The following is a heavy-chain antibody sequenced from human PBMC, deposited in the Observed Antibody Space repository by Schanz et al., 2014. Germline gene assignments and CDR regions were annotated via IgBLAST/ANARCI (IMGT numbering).Heavy chain of an antibody. CDR3: TTFNNRDALYI. J-gene: IGHJ3*02. D-gene: IGHD1-20*01. CDR2: IENNANGATT. CDR1: GFTFSEVY. V-gene: IGHV3-15*04. Sequence: EVRLVESGGGLVEPGGSLRLSCSGSGFTFSEVYMSWVRQAPGKGLEWVGRIENNANGATTDYAAPVKGRFTVSRDDSRNTLYLQMNTLRTDDTALYYCTTFNNRDALYIWGQGAMXSVSS.